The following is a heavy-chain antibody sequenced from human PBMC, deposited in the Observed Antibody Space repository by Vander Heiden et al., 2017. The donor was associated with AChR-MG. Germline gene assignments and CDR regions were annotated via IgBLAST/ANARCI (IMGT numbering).Heavy chain of an antibody. D-gene: IGHD6-13*01. Sequence: QVQLVQSGAEVEKPGSSVKVSCQASGGTFSSHAISWVRQAPGQGLEWMGGIIPIFGTANYAQKFQGRVTITADESTSTAYMELSSLRSEDTAVYYCARDAGGHSSPPQGYYYYYMDVWGKGTTVTVSS. CDR2: IIPIFGTA. J-gene: IGHJ6*03. V-gene: IGHV1-69*01. CDR3: ARDAGGHSSPPQGYYYYYMDV. CDR1: GGTFSSHA.